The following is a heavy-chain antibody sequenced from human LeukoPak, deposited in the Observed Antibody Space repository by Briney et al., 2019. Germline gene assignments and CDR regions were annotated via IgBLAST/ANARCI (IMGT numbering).Heavy chain of an antibody. CDR2: INSGGDSI. CDR1: GFIFSDYE. CDR3: AKDWVVRGVISY. V-gene: IGHV3-48*03. Sequence: GGSLRLSCAASGFIFSDYEMNWVRQAPGKGLEWVSYINSGGDSIYYADSVKGRFTMSRDNAENSLILQMNSLRAEDTAVYYCAKDWVVRGVISYWGQGTLVTVSS. J-gene: IGHJ4*02. D-gene: IGHD3-10*01.